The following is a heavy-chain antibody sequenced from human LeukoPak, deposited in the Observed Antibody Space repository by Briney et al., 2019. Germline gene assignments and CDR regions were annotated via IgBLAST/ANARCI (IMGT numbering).Heavy chain of an antibody. D-gene: IGHD2/OR15-2a*01. CDR1: GFTFNIYA. V-gene: IGHV3-30-3*01. J-gene: IGHJ6*02. CDR3: ARDRSEYYYYAMDV. Sequence: GRSLRLSCAASGFTFNIYAIHWVRQAPSKGLEWVAVISYDGSNKYYADSVKGRFTISRDNSKNTLYLQMNSLRAEDTAVYYCARDRSEYYYYAMDVWGQGTTVAVSS. CDR2: ISYDGSNK.